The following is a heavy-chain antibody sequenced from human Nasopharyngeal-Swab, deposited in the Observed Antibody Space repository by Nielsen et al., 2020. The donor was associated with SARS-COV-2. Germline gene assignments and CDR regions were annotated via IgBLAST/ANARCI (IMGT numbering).Heavy chain of an antibody. CDR2: ISAYNGNT. J-gene: IGHJ6*03. D-gene: IGHD1-1*01. CDR3: ARDLTWDWNDPDYYYYMDV. CDR1: GYTFTSYG. V-gene: IGHV1-18*01. Sequence: ASVKVSCKASGYTFTSYGISWVRQAPGQGLEGMGWISAYNGNTNYAQKLQGRVTMTTDTSTRTAYMELRSLRSDDTAVYYCARDLTWDWNDPDYYYYMDVWGKGTTVTVSS.